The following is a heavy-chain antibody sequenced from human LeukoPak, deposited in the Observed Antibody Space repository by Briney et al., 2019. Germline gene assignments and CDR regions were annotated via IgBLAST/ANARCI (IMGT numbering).Heavy chain of an antibody. D-gene: IGHD2-15*01. V-gene: IGHV3-23*01. CDR3: AKMGYCSGGSCSCFDY. CDR1: GFTFSSYA. CDR2: ISGSGGST. J-gene: IGHJ4*02. Sequence: HPGGSLRLSCAASGFTFSSYAMSWVRQAPAKGLEWVSAISGSGGSTYYADSVKGRFTISRDNSKNTLYLQMNSLRAEDTAVYYCAKMGYCSGGSCSCFDYWGQGTLVTVSS.